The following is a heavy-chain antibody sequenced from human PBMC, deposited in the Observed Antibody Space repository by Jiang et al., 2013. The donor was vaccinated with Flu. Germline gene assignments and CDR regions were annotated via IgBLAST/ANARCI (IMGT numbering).Heavy chain of an antibody. CDR3: TRHDH. CDR2: INGGSGIT. CDR1: GYIIIDYA. J-gene: IGHJ5*02. Sequence: GAEVKKPGASIRISCQVSGYIIIDYAMHWVRQAPGHRLEWMAWINGGSGITKCSENFEGRVIVTRDTSANVVFLEMTNLRLEDTAVYYCTRHDHWGQGTLVTVSS. V-gene: IGHV1-3*01.